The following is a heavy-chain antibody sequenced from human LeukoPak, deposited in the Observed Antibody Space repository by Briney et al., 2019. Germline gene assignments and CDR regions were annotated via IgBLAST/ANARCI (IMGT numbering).Heavy chain of an antibody. CDR3: VRRQGYVGSLLDN. D-gene: IGHD1-26*01. J-gene: IGHJ4*02. CDR2: ISSSSSAI. CDR1: GFIFSTYS. V-gene: IGHV3-48*02. Sequence: GGSLRLSCAASGFIFSTYSMTWVRQAPGKGLEWVSYISSSSSAIYYADPVRGRFTVSRDNAKNFLYLQMKSLRDEDTAVYYCVRRQGYVGSLLDNWGQGTLVTVSS.